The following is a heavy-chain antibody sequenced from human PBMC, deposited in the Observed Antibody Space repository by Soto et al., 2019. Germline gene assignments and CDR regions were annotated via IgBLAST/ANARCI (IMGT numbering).Heavy chain of an antibody. CDR1: GGTFSSYA. CDR3: ARDLDSGGHSFYYYGMDV. CDR2: IIPIFGTA. J-gene: IGHJ6*02. Sequence: QVQLVQSGAEVKKPGSSVKVSCKASGGTFSSYAISWVRQAPGQGLEWMGGIIPIFGTANYAQKFQGRVTITADESTSTAYMELSSLRSEDTAVYYCARDLDSGGHSFYYYGMDVWGQGTTVTVSS. V-gene: IGHV1-69*12. D-gene: IGHD2-21*02.